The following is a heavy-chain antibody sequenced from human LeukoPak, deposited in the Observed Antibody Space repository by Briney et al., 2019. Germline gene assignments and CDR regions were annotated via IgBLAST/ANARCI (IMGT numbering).Heavy chain of an antibody. CDR2: IIPIFGTA. V-gene: IGHV1-69*13. CDR3: ARERSGYDYYFDY. Sequence: SVKVSCKSSGGTFSSYAISWVRQAPGQGLEWMGGIIPIFGTANYAQKFQGRVTITADESTSTAYMELSSLRSDDTAVYYCARERSGYDYYFDYWGQGTLVTVSS. CDR1: GGTFSSYA. D-gene: IGHD5-12*01. J-gene: IGHJ4*02.